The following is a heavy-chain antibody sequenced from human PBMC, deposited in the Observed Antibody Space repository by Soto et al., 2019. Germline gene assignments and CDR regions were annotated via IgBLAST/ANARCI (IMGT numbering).Heavy chain of an antibody. Sequence: AGGSLRLSCAASGFTVSSKYMNWVRQAPGKGLEWVSSISSTTHYIYYADSMRGRFTISRDNAKNAVYLEMNSLRAEDTAVYYCARESEDLTSNFDYWGQGTLVTVSS. CDR1: GFTVSSKY. CDR3: ARESEDLTSNFDY. J-gene: IGHJ4*02. V-gene: IGHV3-21*06. CDR2: ISSTTHYI.